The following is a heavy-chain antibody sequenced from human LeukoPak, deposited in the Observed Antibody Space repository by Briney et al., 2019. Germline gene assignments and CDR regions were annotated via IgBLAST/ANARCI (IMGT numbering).Heavy chain of an antibody. Sequence: ASVKVSCKASGYTFTGYYMHWVRQAPGQGLEWMGWINPNSGGTNYAQKFQGWVTMTRDTSISTAYMELSRLRSDDTAVYYCAVAAGAMVMSELDYWGQGTLVTVSS. J-gene: IGHJ4*02. D-gene: IGHD5-18*01. CDR1: GYTFTGYY. CDR2: INPNSGGT. V-gene: IGHV1-2*04. CDR3: AVAAGAMVMSELDY.